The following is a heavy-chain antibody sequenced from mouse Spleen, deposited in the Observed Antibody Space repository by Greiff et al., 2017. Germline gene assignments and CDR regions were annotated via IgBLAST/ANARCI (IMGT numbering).Heavy chain of an antibody. Sequence: VKLMESGAELVRPGASVKLSCKASGYTFTDYYINWVKQRPGQGLEWIARIYPGSGNTYYNEKFKGKATLTAEKSSSTAYMQLSSLTSEDSAVYFCARFDYSWFAYWGQGTLVTVSA. CDR2: IYPGSGNT. CDR3: ARFDYSWFAY. D-gene: IGHD2-4*01. V-gene: IGHV1-76*01. J-gene: IGHJ3*01. CDR1: GYTFTDYY.